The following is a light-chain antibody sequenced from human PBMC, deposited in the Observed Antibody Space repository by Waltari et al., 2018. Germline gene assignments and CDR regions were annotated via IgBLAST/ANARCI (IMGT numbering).Light chain of an antibody. CDR2: DVS. Sequence: QSALTQPHSVSGPPGQSVTIPCTGTSSDVGGYDAVSWYRQHPGKAPELIIYDVSKRPSGVPDRFSGSKSGNTASLTISGLQADDEADYYCSSNAGYSTWVFGGGTKVTVL. J-gene: IGLJ3*02. V-gene: IGLV2-11*01. CDR1: SSDVGGYDA. CDR3: SSNAGYSTWV.